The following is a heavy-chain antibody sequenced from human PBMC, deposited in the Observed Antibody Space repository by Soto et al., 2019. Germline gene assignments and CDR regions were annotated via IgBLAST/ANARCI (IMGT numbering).Heavy chain of an antibody. CDR1: GDTFAFYS. D-gene: IGHD3-10*01. CDR2: INPILSMS. V-gene: IGHV1-69*02. Sequence: QVQLVQSGAEVKRPGSSVKVSCKASGDTFAFYSINWVRQAPGLGLEWMGRINPILSMSNYAQRFQGRVTITADKSTSTAYMVLNSLRSEDTAMYYCATRYGSGYRAFDYWGQGALVTVSS. CDR3: ATRYGSGYRAFDY. J-gene: IGHJ4*02.